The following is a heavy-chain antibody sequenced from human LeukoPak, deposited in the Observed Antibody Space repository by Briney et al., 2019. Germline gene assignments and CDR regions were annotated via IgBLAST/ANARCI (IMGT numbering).Heavy chain of an antibody. V-gene: IGHV3-7*01. D-gene: IGHD3-3*01. CDR2: IKQDGSEK. J-gene: IGHJ3*02. CDR3: ARVDYDFAFDI. Sequence: PGGSLRLSCAASGFTFSSYAMSWVRQAPGKGLEWVANIKQDGSEKYYVDSVKGRFTISRDNAKNSLYLQMNSLRAEDTAVYYCARVDYDFAFDIWGQGTMVTVSS. CDR1: GFTFSSYA.